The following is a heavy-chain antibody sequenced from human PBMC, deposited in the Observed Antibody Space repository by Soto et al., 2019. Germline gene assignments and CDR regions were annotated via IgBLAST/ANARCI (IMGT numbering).Heavy chain of an antibody. D-gene: IGHD1-26*01. Sequence: SEILSLTCAVSGDPISSSHWWSWVRQTPGKGLEWIGEIYHSGSINYNPSLKSRVIISADRSKNQFSLRLSSVTAADTAVYYCATSQLGEYFDYWGQGTLVTVS. CDR1: GDPISSSHW. CDR3: ATSQLGEYFDY. J-gene: IGHJ4*02. CDR2: IYHSGSI. V-gene: IGHV4-4*02.